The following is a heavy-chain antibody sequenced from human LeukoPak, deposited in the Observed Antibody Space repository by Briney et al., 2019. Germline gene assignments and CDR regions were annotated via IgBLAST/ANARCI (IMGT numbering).Heavy chain of an antibody. D-gene: IGHD3-3*01. J-gene: IGHJ4*02. V-gene: IGHV3-21*01. CDR2: ISSRSSYI. Sequence: GGSLRLSCAASGFTFSSYSMNWVRQAPGKGREWVSSISSRSSYIYYADSVKGRFTISRDNAKNSLYLQMNSLRAEDTAVYYCARVEPPDFWSGYYTGLYFDYWGQGTLVTVSS. CDR1: GFTFSSYS. CDR3: ARVEPPDFWSGYYTGLYFDY.